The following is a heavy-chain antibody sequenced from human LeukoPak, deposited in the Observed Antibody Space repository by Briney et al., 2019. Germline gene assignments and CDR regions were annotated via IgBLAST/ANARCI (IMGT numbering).Heavy chain of an antibody. CDR2: INPNSGGT. CDR1: GYTLTGYY. CDR3: ARVGPPRTYYYDSSGYSQVGY. J-gene: IGHJ4*02. D-gene: IGHD3-22*01. Sequence: ASVKVSCKASGYTLTGYYMHWVRQAPGQGLEWMGRINPNSGGTNYAQKFQGRVTMTRDTSISTAYMELSRLRSDDTAVYYCARVGPPRTYYYDSSGYSQVGYWGQGTLVTVSS. V-gene: IGHV1-2*06.